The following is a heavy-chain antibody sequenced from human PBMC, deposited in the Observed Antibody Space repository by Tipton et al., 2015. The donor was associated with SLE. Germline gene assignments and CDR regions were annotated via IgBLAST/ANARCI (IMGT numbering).Heavy chain of an antibody. CDR3: AKGDYGDYLDY. V-gene: IGHV3-9*01. J-gene: IGHJ4*02. CDR2: ISWNSGSI. D-gene: IGHD4-17*01. Sequence: SLRLSCAASGFPFDAYPMHWVRPAPGKGLEWVSGISWNSGSIGYADPVKGRFTISRDNAKNSLYLQMNSLRAGDTALYYCAKGDYGDYLDYWGQGTLVTVSS. CDR1: GFPFDAYP.